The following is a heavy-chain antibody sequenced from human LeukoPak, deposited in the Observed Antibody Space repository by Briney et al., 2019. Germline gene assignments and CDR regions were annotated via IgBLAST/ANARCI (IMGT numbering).Heavy chain of an antibody. J-gene: IGHJ4*02. CDR3: ARGTLYSGWSYYFDS. CDR2: INPNSGGT. Sequence: ASVKVSCKASGYTFTGYYMHWVRQAPGQGLEWMGWINPNSGGTNYAQKFQGRVTMTRDTSISTAYMELSRLRSDDTAVYYCARGTLYSGWSYYFDSWGQGTLVPVSS. V-gene: IGHV1-2*02. CDR1: GYTFTGYY. D-gene: IGHD6-19*01.